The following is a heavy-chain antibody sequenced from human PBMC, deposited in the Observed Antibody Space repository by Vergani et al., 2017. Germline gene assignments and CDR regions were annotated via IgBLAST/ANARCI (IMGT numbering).Heavy chain of an antibody. Sequence: QVQLVESEGGVVQPGRDLTLSCVASGVTFSSNRMHWVRQAPGKGLEWVAVIWYDGSNKYYGDSVKGRFTISRDNSKNTLYMQMNSLRVEDTAVYYCARWGNEKRLDSWGQGTLVTVSS. D-gene: IGHD1-1*01. J-gene: IGHJ5*01. CDR1: GVTFSSNR. CDR2: IWYDGSNK. CDR3: ARWGNEKRLDS. V-gene: IGHV3-33*01.